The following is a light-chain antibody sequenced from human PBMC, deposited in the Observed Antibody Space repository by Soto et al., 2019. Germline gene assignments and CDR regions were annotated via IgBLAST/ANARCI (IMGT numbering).Light chain of an antibody. CDR3: QPLRT. CDR1: QSVSSSY. Sequence: ERVLTQSVGALFKTKGERATLSCRASQSVSSSYLAWYRQKPGQAPRLLIYGASSRATGIPDRFSGSGSGTEFTLTISKLEPEDLAVYSCQPLRTFGQGTK. V-gene: IGKV3-20*01. J-gene: IGKJ1*01. CDR2: GAS.